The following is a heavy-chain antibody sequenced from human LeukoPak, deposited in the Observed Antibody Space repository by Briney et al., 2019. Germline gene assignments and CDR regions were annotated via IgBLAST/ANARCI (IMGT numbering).Heavy chain of an antibody. D-gene: IGHD3-22*01. Sequence: PSETLSLTCAVHGGSFSGYYWSWIRQPPGKGLEWIGEINHSGSTNYNPSLKSRVTISVDTSKNQFSLKLSSVTAADTAVYYCARRTYYYDSSGSRGAFDIWGQGAMVTVSS. J-gene: IGHJ3*02. CDR3: ARRTYYYDSSGSRGAFDI. CDR2: INHSGST. CDR1: GGSFSGYY. V-gene: IGHV4-34*01.